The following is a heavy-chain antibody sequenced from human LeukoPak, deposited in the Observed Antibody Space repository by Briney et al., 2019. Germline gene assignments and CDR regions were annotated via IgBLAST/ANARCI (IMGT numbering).Heavy chain of an antibody. CDR2: INHSGST. D-gene: IGHD5-18*01. CDR3: ARGFRYSYGYGYYFDY. V-gene: IGHV4-39*07. Sequence: SGPALVKPTQTLTLTCTFSGFSLSTSGMCVSWIRQPPGKGLEWIGEINHSGSTNYNPSLKSRVTISVDTSKNQFSLKLSSVTAADTAVYYCARGFRYSYGYGYYFDYWGQGTLVTVSS. J-gene: IGHJ4*02. CDR1: GFSLSTSGM.